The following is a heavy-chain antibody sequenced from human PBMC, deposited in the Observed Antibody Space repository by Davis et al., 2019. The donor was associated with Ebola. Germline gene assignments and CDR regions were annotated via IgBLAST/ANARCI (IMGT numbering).Heavy chain of an antibody. CDR1: GFTSSSYG. D-gene: IGHD7-27*01. CDR2: ISYDGSNK. Sequence: GESLKISCAASGFTSSSYGMHWVRQAPGKGLEWVAVISYDGSNKYYADSVKGRFTISRDNSKNTLYLQMNSLRAEDTAVYYCAKVGTDWYFDLWGRGTLVTVSS. J-gene: IGHJ2*01. CDR3: AKVGTDWYFDL. V-gene: IGHV3-30*18.